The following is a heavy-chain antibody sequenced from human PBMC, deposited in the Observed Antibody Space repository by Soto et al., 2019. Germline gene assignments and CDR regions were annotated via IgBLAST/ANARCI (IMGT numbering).Heavy chain of an antibody. CDR3: ARVPPPRGRDFWSGYYTYYFDY. CDR1: GYTFTSYG. J-gene: IGHJ4*02. Sequence: ASVKVSCKASGYTFTSYGISWVRQAPGQGLEWMGWISAYNGNTNYAQKLQGRVTMTTDTSTSTAYMELRSLRSDDTAVYYCARVPPPRGRDFWSGYYTYYFDYWGQGTLVTVSS. V-gene: IGHV1-18*01. D-gene: IGHD3-3*01. CDR2: ISAYNGNT.